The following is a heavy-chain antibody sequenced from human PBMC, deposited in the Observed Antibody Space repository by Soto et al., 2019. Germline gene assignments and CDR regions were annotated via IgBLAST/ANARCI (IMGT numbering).Heavy chain of an antibody. CDR3: ARGFLEWLDTYYYYGMDV. CDR2: IYHSGST. D-gene: IGHD3-3*01. J-gene: IGHJ6*02. CDR1: GGSISSSNW. Sequence: PSETLSLTCAVSGGSISSSNWWSWVRQPPGKGLEWIGEIYHSGSTNYNPSLKSRVTISVDKSKNQFSLKLSSVTAADTAVYYCARGFLEWLDTYYYYGMDVWGQGTTVTVSS. V-gene: IGHV4-4*02.